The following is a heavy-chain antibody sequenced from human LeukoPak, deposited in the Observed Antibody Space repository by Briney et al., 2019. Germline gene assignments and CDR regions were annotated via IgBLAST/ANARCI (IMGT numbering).Heavy chain of an antibody. CDR3: ARDLSYGSFND. D-gene: IGHD5-18*01. CDR2: ISSSGSTI. J-gene: IGHJ4*02. CDR1: GFTFSSFD. Sequence: GGSLRLSCAASGFTFSSFDMNWVRQAPGKGLEWVSYISSSGSTIYYADSVKGRFTISRDNAKNSLYLQMSSLRAEDTAVYYCARDLSYGSFNDWCEGTLVTVSS. V-gene: IGHV3-48*03.